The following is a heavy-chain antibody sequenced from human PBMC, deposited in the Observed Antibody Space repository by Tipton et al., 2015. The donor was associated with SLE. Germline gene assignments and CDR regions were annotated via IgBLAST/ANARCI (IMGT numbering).Heavy chain of an antibody. CDR3: ARGGAITMGQGEFDY. J-gene: IGHJ4*02. CDR1: GGSISSGGYS. CDR2: IYHSGST. V-gene: IGHV4-30-2*01. Sequence: TLSLTCAVSGGSISSGGYSWSWLRQPPGKGLAWIGYIYHSGSTYYNPPLKRRVTISVDSSKNQFSLKQRTVTAADSAVYYCARGGAITMGQGEFDYWGQGTLGTVSS. D-gene: IGHD3-10*01.